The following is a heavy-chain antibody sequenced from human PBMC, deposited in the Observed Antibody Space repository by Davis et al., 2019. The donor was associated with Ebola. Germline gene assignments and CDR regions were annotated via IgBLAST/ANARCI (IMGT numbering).Heavy chain of an antibody. V-gene: IGHV3-48*02. D-gene: IGHD2-21*02. CDR1: GFTFSSCS. J-gene: IGHJ6*04. Sequence: GESLKISCAASGFTFSSCSMNWVRQAPGKGLEWVSYISTSSSTISYADSVKGRFTISRDNAKNSLSLQMKSLRDEDTAVYYCARRLEVVTTLGAYYYGMDVWGKGTTVTVSS. CDR2: ISTSSSTI. CDR3: ARRLEVVTTLGAYYYGMDV.